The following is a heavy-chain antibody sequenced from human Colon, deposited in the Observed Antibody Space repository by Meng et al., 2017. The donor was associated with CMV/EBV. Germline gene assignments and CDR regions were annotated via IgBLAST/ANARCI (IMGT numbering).Heavy chain of an antibody. CDR1: GFTFSSYS. CDR3: ARQVRLDGRFDY. V-gene: IGHV3-66*02. CDR2: SYDAGPT. Sequence: GESLKISCVGSGFTFSSYSMHWVRQAPGKGLEWVGVSYDAGPTDTAGSAKGRFTISRDNSKNTLFLQMNSLRPEDTAVYYCARQVRLDGRFDYWGQGTLVTVSS. J-gene: IGHJ4*02. D-gene: IGHD3-9*01.